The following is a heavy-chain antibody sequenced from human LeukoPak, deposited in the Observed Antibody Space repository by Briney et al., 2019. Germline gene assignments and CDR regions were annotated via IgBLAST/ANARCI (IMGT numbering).Heavy chain of an antibody. CDR2: ISSNGGST. V-gene: IGHV3-64D*06. Sequence: GGSLRLSCSASGFTFSDYAMHWVRQAPGKGLEYVSEISSNGGSTYYADSVKGRFTISRDNSKNTLYLQMSSLRAEDTAVYYCVKDLEMATINAFDIWGQGTMVTVSS. CDR3: VKDLEMATINAFDI. CDR1: GFTFSDYA. J-gene: IGHJ3*02. D-gene: IGHD5-24*01.